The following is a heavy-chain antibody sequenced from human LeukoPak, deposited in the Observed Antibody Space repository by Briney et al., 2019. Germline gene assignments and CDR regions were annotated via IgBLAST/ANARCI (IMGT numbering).Heavy chain of an antibody. D-gene: IGHD3-10*01. CDR2: IYRGGDT. CDR1: GFTVSSNY. CDR3: ARLGSDAFDI. Sequence: HPGGSLRLSCGASGFTVSSNYMSWVRQAPGKGLEWVSVIYRGGDTYYGDSVKGRFTISRDNSKNTLYLQMNSLRAEDTAVYYCARLGSDAFDIWGQGTMVTVSS. J-gene: IGHJ3*02. V-gene: IGHV3-53*01.